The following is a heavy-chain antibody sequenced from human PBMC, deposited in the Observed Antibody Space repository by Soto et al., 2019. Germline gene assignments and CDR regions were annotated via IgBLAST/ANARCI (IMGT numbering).Heavy chain of an antibody. V-gene: IGHV1-18*01. CDR1: GYTFTDYG. J-gene: IGHJ4*02. D-gene: IGHD3-3*01. Sequence: QVHLVQSGAEVKKPGASVKVSCKASGYTFTDYGISWVRQAPGQGLQWMGWIPAYKGNTDYAQRFQGRLTITIDTSTSKAYMELRSLRSDDTAMYYCARVGQSYFWYGYYYFFDYWGQGTLVTVSS. CDR2: IPAYKGNT. CDR3: ARVGQSYFWYGYYYFFDY.